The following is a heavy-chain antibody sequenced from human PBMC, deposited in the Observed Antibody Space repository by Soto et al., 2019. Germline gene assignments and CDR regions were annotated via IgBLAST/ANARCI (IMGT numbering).Heavy chain of an antibody. CDR1: GFTFSSYG. V-gene: IGHV3-30*03. CDR2: VSYDGSNK. Sequence: PEGSLRLSCAASGFTFSSYGIHWVRQAPGKGLEWVAVVSYDGSNKYYADSVKGRLTISRDNSKNTLYLQMNSLRAEDTSVYYCARSSFGELFPDTLDIWGQGTMVTVSS. CDR3: ARSSFGELFPDTLDI. J-gene: IGHJ3*02. D-gene: IGHD3-10*01.